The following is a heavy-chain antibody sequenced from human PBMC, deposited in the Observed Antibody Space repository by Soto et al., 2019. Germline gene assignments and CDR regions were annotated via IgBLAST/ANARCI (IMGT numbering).Heavy chain of an antibody. D-gene: IGHD3-10*01. CDR1: GFTFSSYG. Sequence: GGSLRLSCAASGFTFSSYGMHWVRQAPGKGLEWVAVISYDGSNKYYADSVKGRFTISRDNSKNTLYLQMNSLRAEDTAVYYCAKDDHSVLLWFVELLPGEKVNYYYYGMDVWGQGTTVTVSS. CDR3: AKDDHSVLLWFVELLPGEKVNYYYYGMDV. V-gene: IGHV3-30*18. CDR2: ISYDGSNK. J-gene: IGHJ6*02.